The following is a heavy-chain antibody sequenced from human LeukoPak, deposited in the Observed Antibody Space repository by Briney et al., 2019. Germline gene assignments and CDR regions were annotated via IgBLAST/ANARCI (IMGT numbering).Heavy chain of an antibody. CDR2: IIPIFGTA. J-gene: IGHJ4*02. CDR1: GGTFSSYA. V-gene: IGHV1-69*05. D-gene: IGHD6-13*01. Sequence: SVKVSCKASGGTFSSYAITWVRQAPGQGLEWMGRIIPIFGTANYAQKFQGRVTITTDESTSTAYMELSTLRPDDTAAYYCARERPPGDSSNWFLEGYFDIWGQGTLVTVSS. CDR3: ARERPPGDSSNWFLEGYFDI.